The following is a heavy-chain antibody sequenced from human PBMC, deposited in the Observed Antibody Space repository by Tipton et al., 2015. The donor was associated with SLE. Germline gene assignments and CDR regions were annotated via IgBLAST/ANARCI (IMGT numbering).Heavy chain of an antibody. CDR2: MYHSGIT. CDR1: GGSIRTYY. Sequence: TLSLTCSVSGGSIRTYYWSWIRQPPGKGLEWIGYMYHSGITNYNPSLYSRVTISVDTSKNQFSLKMNSVTAADTAVYYCARGTPFMEWERNWFDPRGQGTLVTVSS. V-gene: IGHV4-59*01. CDR3: ARGTPFMEWERNWFDP. D-gene: IGHD1-26*01. J-gene: IGHJ5*02.